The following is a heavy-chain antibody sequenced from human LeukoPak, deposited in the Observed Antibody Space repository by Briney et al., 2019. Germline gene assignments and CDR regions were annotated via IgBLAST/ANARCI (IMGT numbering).Heavy chain of an antibody. CDR2: ISSSSSYI. J-gene: IGHJ4*02. Sequence: PGGSLRLSCAASGFTFSSYSMNWVRQAPGKGLEWISSISSSSSYIYYADSVKGRFTISRDNAKNSLYLQMNSLRAEDTAVYYCARDIAVAEPTYYFDYWGQGTLVTVSS. CDR1: GFTFSSYS. D-gene: IGHD6-19*01. CDR3: ARDIAVAEPTYYFDY. V-gene: IGHV3-21*01.